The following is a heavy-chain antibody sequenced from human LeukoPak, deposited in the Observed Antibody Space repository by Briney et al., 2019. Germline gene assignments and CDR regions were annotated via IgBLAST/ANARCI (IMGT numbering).Heavy chain of an antibody. CDR3: AKRGREGGYYYYYMDV. CDR1: GFTFSSYA. CDR2: ISGSGGST. V-gene: IGHV3-23*01. Sequence: GGSLRLSCAASGFTFSSYAMSWVRQAPGKGLEWVSAISGSGGSTYYADSVKGRFTISRDNSKNTLYLRMNSLRAEDTAVYYCAKRGREGGYYYYYMDVWGKGTTVTVSS. J-gene: IGHJ6*03. D-gene: IGHD1-26*01.